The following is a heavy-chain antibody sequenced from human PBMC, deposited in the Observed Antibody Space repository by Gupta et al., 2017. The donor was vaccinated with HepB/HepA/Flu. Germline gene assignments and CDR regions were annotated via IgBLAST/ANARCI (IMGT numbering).Heavy chain of an antibody. CDR3: TRREYDFWSGYLRDY. D-gene: IGHD3-3*01. Sequence: EVQLVESGGGLVQPGGSLKLSCAASGFTFSGSAMHWVRQASGKGLEWVGRIRSKANSYATAYAASVKGRFTISRDDSKNTAYLQMNSLKTEDTAVYYCTRREYDFWSGYLRDYWGQGTLVTVSS. J-gene: IGHJ4*02. CDR2: IRSKANSYAT. V-gene: IGHV3-73*02. CDR1: GFTFSGSA.